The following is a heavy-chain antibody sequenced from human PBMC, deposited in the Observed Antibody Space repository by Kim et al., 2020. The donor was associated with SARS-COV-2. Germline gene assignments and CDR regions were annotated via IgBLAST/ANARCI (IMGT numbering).Heavy chain of an antibody. CDR2: IYTSGST. Sequence: SETLSLTCTVSGGSISSGSYYWSWIRQPAGKGLEWIGRIYTSGSTNYNPSLKSRVTISVDTSKNQFSLKLSSVTAADTAVYYCAREGPLTTVANAEYFQHWGQGTLVTVSS. D-gene: IGHD4-17*01. J-gene: IGHJ1*01. CDR1: GGSISSGSYY. V-gene: IGHV4-61*02. CDR3: AREGPLTTVANAEYFQH.